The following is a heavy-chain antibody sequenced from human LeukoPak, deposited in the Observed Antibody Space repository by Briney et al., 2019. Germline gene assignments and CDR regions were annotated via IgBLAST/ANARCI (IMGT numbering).Heavy chain of an antibody. CDR2: INPDGNKK. CDR3: ARDLAYSRLDY. Sequence: GGSLRLSCAASGFTFSSYWMDWVRQAPGKGLEWVASINPDGNKKYSADSVKGRFTISRDNAENSLYLQMNSLRVEDTAFYYCARDLAYSRLDYWGQGMLVTVSS. D-gene: IGHD5-18*01. V-gene: IGHV3-7*01. J-gene: IGHJ4*02. CDR1: GFTFSSYW.